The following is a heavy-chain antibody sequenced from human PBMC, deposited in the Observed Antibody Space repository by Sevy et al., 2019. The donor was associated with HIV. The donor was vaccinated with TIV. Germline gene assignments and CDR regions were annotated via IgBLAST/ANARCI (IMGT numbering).Heavy chain of an antibody. CDR1: GDSISTYY. Sequence: SETLSLTCTVSGDSISTYYWSWIRQPPGKGLEWIGYIYHSGTTKYNPPLKSRVTISVDTSKNQFSLKLSSVTAADTAVYYCARRITLDYYDSDGYYLIDAYDIWGQGTMVTVSS. CDR3: ARRITLDYYDSDGYYLIDAYDI. CDR2: IYHSGTT. V-gene: IGHV4-59*12. D-gene: IGHD3-22*01. J-gene: IGHJ3*02.